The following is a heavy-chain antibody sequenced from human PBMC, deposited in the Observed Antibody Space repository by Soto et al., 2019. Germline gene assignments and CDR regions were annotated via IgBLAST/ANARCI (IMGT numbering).Heavy chain of an antibody. Sequence: SGPTLVNPTETLTLTCTVSGFSLINARMGVSWIRQPPGKALEWLAHIFSNDEKSYSTSLKSRLTISKDTSKSQVVLTMTNMDPVDTATYYCARTTYYDYIWGSYPNTYYFDYWGQGTLVTVTP. D-gene: IGHD3-16*02. CDR2: IFSNDEK. V-gene: IGHV2-26*01. CDR1: GFSLINARMG. J-gene: IGHJ4*02. CDR3: ARTTYYDYIWGSYPNTYYFDY.